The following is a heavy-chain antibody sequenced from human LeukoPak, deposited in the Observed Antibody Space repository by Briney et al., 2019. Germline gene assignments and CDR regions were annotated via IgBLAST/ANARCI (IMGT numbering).Heavy chain of an antibody. CDR3: ARETGGYYDILTGYLSPNWFDP. V-gene: IGHV3-66*01. D-gene: IGHD3-9*01. CDR2: LSAVGST. Sequence: GGSLRLSCAASGFSVSSNSMNWVRQAPRTGLEWVSVLSAVGSTYYADSVKGRFTISRDNSKNTVYLQMNSLTADDTAIYYCARETGGYYDILTGYLSPNWFDPWGQGTLVTVSS. CDR1: GFSVSSNS. J-gene: IGHJ5*02.